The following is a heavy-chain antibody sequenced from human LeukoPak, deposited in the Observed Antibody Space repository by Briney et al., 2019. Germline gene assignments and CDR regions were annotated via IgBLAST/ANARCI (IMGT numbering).Heavy chain of an antibody. J-gene: IGHJ4*02. CDR2: ISYDGSRE. V-gene: IGHV3-30*04. D-gene: IGHD3-10*01. CDR3: VKDRAGSGCFDY. Sequence: GTSLSLSCVASGFTFSSYSMHWVRQAPGKGLEWVAVISYDGSREHYASSVKGRFTISRDNSKNTLYLQVNSLRAEDTAIYYCVKDRAGSGCFDYWGQGTLVTVSS. CDR1: GFTFSSYS.